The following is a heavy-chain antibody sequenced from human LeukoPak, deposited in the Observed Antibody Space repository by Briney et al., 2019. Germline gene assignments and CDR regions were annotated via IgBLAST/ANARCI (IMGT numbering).Heavy chain of an antibody. CDR3: AASSYGDYLDYYYYYGMDV. V-gene: IGHV1-58*02. CDR1: GFTFTSSA. CDR2: IVVGSGNT. J-gene: IGHJ6*02. Sequence: ASVKVSCKASGFTFTSSAMQWVRQARGQCLEWIGWIVVGSGNTNYAQKFQERVTITRDMSTSTAYMELSSLRSEDTAVYYCAASSYGDYLDYYYYYGMDVWGQWTTVTVSS. D-gene: IGHD4-17*01.